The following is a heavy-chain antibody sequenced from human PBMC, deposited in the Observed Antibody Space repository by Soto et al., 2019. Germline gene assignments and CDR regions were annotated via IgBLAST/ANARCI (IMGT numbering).Heavy chain of an antibody. D-gene: IGHD1-1*01. Sequence: QVQLVQSGAEVKKPGSSVKVSCKASGGTFSTSAISWVRQAPGQGLEWVGGIMPVFPTPDYAQNFQGRVTITSDESTTTAYLELTSLRADDTAVYYCARDKDRLQLGGNYYYILDVWGQGTAITVSS. CDR3: ARDKDRLQLGGNYYYILDV. CDR2: IMPVFPTP. CDR1: GGTFSTSA. V-gene: IGHV1-69*05. J-gene: IGHJ6*02.